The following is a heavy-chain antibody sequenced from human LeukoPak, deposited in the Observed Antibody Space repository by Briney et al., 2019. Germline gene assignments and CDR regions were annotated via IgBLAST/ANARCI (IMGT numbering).Heavy chain of an antibody. V-gene: IGHV1-69*06. Sequence: SVKVSCKASGGTFSSYAISWVRQAPGQGLEWMGGIIPIFGTANYAQKSQGRVTITADKSTSTAYMELSSLRSEDTAMYYCARTEWELRDAFDIWGQGTMVTVSS. J-gene: IGHJ3*02. CDR2: IIPIFGTA. CDR1: GGTFSSYA. D-gene: IGHD1-26*01. CDR3: ARTEWELRDAFDI.